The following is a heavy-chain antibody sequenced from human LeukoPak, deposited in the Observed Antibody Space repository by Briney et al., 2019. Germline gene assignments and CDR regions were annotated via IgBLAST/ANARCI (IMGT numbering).Heavy chain of an antibody. J-gene: IGHJ4*02. V-gene: IGHV3-21*01. Sequence: PGGSLRLSCAASGFTFSSYSMNWVRQAPGKGLEWVSSISSSSSYIYYADSVKGRFTISRDNAKNSLYLQMNSLRAEDTAVYYCARAVPLTYYYDSSGYPDYWGQGTLVTVSS. CDR3: ARAVPLTYYYDSSGYPDY. D-gene: IGHD3-22*01. CDR1: GFTFSSYS. CDR2: ISSSSSYI.